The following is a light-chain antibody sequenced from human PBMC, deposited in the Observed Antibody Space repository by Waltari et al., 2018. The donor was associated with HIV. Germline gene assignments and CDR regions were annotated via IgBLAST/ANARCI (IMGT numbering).Light chain of an antibody. CDR1: SSDVGGYNY. J-gene: IGLJ2*01. CDR3: CSYAGSSTLL. V-gene: IGLV2-23*01. CDR2: DVS. Sequence: QSALTQPASVSGSPGQSITISCTGTSSDVGGYNYVSWYQQHPGKAPKLVIYDVSERPSGVSNRFSGSKSGNPASLTISGLQAEDEADYNCCSYAGSSTLLFGGGTKVTVL.